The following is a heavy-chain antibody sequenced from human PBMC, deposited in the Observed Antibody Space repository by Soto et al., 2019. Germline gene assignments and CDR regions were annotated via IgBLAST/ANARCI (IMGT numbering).Heavy chain of an antibody. CDR1: GGSFSGYY. J-gene: IGHJ6*02. D-gene: IGHD3-10*01. V-gene: IGHV4-34*01. Sequence: SETLSLTCAVYGGSFSGYYWSWIRQPPGKGLEWIGEINHSGSTNYNPSLKSRVTISVDTSKNQFSLKLSSVTAADTAVYYCARGVMVRGVTPYYYYYGIDVWGQGTTVTVSS. CDR2: INHSGST. CDR3: ARGVMVRGVTPYYYYYGIDV.